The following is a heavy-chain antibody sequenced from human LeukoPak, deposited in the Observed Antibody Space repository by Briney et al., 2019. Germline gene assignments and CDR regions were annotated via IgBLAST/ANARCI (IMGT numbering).Heavy chain of an antibody. D-gene: IGHD5-24*01. J-gene: IGHJ3*02. Sequence: LAGGSLRLSCAASGFTFSNYWISWVRQAPGKGLDWVANIKQDGSEKDYVDSVKGRFTISRDNAKNSLYLQMNSLRAEDTAVYYCAGEMGDGYNFRTRAPFDIWGQGTMVTVSS. CDR3: AGEMGDGYNFRTRAPFDI. V-gene: IGHV3-7*01. CDR1: GFTFSNYW. CDR2: IKQDGSEK.